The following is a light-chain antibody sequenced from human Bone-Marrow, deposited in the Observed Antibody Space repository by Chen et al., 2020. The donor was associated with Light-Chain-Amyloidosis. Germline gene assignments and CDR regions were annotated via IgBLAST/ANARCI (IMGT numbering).Light chain of an antibody. Sequence: SYELTQPPSVSVSPGQTARITCSGDDLPTKYAYWYQQKPGQAPVPVIHRDTVRPSGISERFAGSSSGTTATLTISGVQAEDEADYHCQSADSSGTYEVIFGGGTKLTVL. J-gene: IGLJ2*01. CDR3: QSADSSGTYEVI. V-gene: IGLV3-25*03. CDR1: DLPTKY. CDR2: RDT.